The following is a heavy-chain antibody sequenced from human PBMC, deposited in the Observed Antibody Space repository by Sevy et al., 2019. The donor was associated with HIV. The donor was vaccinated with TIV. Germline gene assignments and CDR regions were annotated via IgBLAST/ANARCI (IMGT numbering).Heavy chain of an antibody. V-gene: IGHV3-23*01. CDR3: AREGCTQPHDY. Sequence: GSMRLSCAASGFTFAKYSMSWVRQAPGKGLEWVSTFSFGCGRINYADSVKGRFTISRDDSKNTLFLQMNSLRAEDTATYFCAREGCTQPHDYWGQGTLVTVSS. D-gene: IGHD2-8*01. CDR1: GFTFAKYS. J-gene: IGHJ4*02. CDR2: FSFGCGRI.